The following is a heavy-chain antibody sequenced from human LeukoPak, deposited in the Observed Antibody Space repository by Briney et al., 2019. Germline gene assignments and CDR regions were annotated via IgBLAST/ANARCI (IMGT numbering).Heavy chain of an antibody. J-gene: IGHJ4*02. Sequence: GGSLRLSCAASGFAFSSYAISWDRQAPGKGLEWVSSISGSGGGTYYADSVKGRFTISRDNFKNTLYLQMNSLRVEDTAVYYCAKDRGRYSYGSVDYWGQGTLVTVSS. V-gene: IGHV3-23*01. CDR2: ISGSGGGT. D-gene: IGHD5-12*01. CDR3: AKDRGRYSYGSVDY. CDR1: GFAFSSYA.